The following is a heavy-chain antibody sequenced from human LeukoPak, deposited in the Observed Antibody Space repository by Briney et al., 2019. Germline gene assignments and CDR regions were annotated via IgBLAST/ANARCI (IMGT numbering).Heavy chain of an antibody. Sequence: ASVKVSCKASGCTFTGYYMHWVRQAPGQGLEWMGRINPNSGGTNYAQKFQGRVTMTRDTSISTAYMELSRLRSDDTAVYYCAREYCTNGVCYTVGWFDPWGQGTLVTVSS. J-gene: IGHJ5*02. D-gene: IGHD2-8*01. V-gene: IGHV1-2*06. CDR2: INPNSGGT. CDR1: GCTFTGYY. CDR3: AREYCTNGVCYTVGWFDP.